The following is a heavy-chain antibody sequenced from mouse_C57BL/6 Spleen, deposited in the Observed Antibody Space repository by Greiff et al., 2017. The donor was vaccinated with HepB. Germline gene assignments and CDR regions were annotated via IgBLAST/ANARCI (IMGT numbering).Heavy chain of an antibody. CDR2: IYPGDGDT. Sequence: QVHVKQSGAELVKPGASVKISCKASGYAFSSYWMNWVKQRPGKGLEWIGQIYPGDGDTNYNGKFKGKATLTADKSSSTAYMQLSSLTSEDSAVYFCARGRDYDAWFAYWGQGTLVTVSA. V-gene: IGHV1-80*01. CDR1: GYAFSSYW. CDR3: ARGRDYDAWFAY. J-gene: IGHJ3*01. D-gene: IGHD2-4*01.